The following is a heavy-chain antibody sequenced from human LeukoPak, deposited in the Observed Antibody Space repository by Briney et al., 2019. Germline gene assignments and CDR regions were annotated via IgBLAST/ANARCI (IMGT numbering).Heavy chain of an antibody. CDR1: GGSISSGGYS. D-gene: IGHD3-3*01. CDR2: IYHSGST. J-gene: IGHJ5*02. CDR3: ARGYYDFWSGYRTFDP. Sequence: SGTLSLTCAVSGGSISSGGYSWSWIRQPPGKGLEWIGYIYHSGSTYYNPSLKSRVTISVDRSKNQFSLKLSSVTAADTAVYYCARGYYDFWSGYRTFDPWGQGTLVTVSS. V-gene: IGHV4-30-2*01.